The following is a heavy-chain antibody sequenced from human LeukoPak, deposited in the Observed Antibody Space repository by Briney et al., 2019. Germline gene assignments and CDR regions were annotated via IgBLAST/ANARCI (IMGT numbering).Heavy chain of an antibody. J-gene: IGHJ4*02. D-gene: IGHD5-24*01. CDR2: IYYSGST. CDR3: ATPRDGYNSFDY. CDR1: GGSISSSSYY. Sequence: SETLSLTCTVSGGSISSSSYYWGWIRQPPGKGLEWIGSIYYSGSTYYNPSLKSRVTVSVDTSKNQFSLRLSSVTAADTAVYYCATPRDGYNSFDYWGQGTLVTVSS. V-gene: IGHV4-39*01.